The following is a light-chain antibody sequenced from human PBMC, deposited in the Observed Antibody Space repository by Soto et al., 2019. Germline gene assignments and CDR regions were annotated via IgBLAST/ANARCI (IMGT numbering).Light chain of an antibody. J-gene: IGLJ2*01. V-gene: IGLV6-57*02. Sequence: NFVLTQPHSVSESPGKTVTISCTGSSGSIASNYVQWYQQRPGSAPTTVIYKDDQRPSRVPDRFSGSIDSSSNSASLTISGLKTEDGADYYCQSYDSSNHVVFGGGTKLTVL. CDR2: KDD. CDR1: SGSIASNY. CDR3: QSYDSSNHVV.